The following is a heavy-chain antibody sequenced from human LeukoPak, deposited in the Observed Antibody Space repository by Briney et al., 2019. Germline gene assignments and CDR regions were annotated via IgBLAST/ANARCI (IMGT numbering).Heavy chain of an antibody. V-gene: IGHV3-48*01. CDR1: GFTFSSYS. J-gene: IGHJ4*02. Sequence: PGGSLRLSCAASGFTFSSYSMNWVRQAPGKGLEWVSYISSSSSTIYYADSVKGRFTISRDSSKNTLYLQMSSLRTEDTAVYYCGRDKSGRYSVDYWGQGTLVTVSS. CDR2: ISSSSSTI. CDR3: GRDKSGRYSVDY. D-gene: IGHD1-26*01.